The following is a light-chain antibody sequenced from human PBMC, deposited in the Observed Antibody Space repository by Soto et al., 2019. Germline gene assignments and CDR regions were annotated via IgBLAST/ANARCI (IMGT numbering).Light chain of an antibody. CDR2: AAS. CDR1: QGVANY. V-gene: IGKV1-39*01. CDR3: QQSYSTPWT. J-gene: IGKJ1*01. Sequence: DIQLTQSPSFLSASVGDRVTITCRASQGVANYFAWYQQKPGKAPNLLIYAASTLQGGVPSRFSGSGSGTDFTLTISSLQPEDFATYYCQQSYSTPWTFGQGTKVDI.